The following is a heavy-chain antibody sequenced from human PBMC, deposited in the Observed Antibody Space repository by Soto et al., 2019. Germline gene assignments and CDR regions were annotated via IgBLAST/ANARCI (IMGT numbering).Heavy chain of an antibody. CDR1: GFSFRSYG. CDR3: AREHGYCSGGTCPSALDF. Sequence: PGGSLRLSCAASGFSFRSYGMHWVRQSPGKGLEWVATIWYDGSKKYYGESVKGRFSVSRDNSKSTLDLQMNSLRVEDTGVYYCAREHGYCSGGTCPSALDFWGQGALVTVSS. D-gene: IGHD2-15*01. J-gene: IGHJ4*02. CDR2: IWYDGSKK. V-gene: IGHV3-33*01.